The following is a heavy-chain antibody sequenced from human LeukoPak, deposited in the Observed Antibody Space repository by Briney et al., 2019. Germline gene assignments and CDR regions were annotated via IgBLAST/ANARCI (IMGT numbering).Heavy chain of an antibody. V-gene: IGHV3-23*01. Sequence: GGPLRLSCAASGFTFSSYAMSWVRQAPGKGLEWVSAISGSGGSTYYADSVKGRFTISRDNSKNTLYLQMNSLRAEDTAVYYCAKWGYSYGSRYYYFDYWGQGTLVTVSS. D-gene: IGHD5-18*01. CDR1: GFTFSSYA. J-gene: IGHJ4*02. CDR2: ISGSGGST. CDR3: AKWGYSYGSRYYYFDY.